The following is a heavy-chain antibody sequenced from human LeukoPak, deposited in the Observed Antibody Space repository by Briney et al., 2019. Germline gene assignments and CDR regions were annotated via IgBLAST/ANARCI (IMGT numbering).Heavy chain of an antibody. D-gene: IGHD2-2*01. V-gene: IGHV3-30*02. J-gene: IGHJ5*02. CDR2: IRYDGSNK. Sequence: GGSLRLSCAASGFTFSSYGMHWVRQAPCKGLEWVAFIRYDGSNKYYADSVKGRFTISRDNSKNTLYLQMNSLRAEDTAVYYCARGGGYCSSTSCYPTNWFDPWGQGTLVTVSS. CDR3: ARGGGYCSSTSCYPTNWFDP. CDR1: GFTFSSYG.